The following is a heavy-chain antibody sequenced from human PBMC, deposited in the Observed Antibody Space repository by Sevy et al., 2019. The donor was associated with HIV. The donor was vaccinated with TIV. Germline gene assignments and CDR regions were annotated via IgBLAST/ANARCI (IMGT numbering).Heavy chain of an antibody. D-gene: IGHD3-10*01. CDR2: VYDFGRT. J-gene: IGHJ5*02. Sequence: SETLSLTCTVSGGSVTTGYWSWIRQPPGKGPEWIGYVYDFGRTAYSPSLKSRVTISLDTTKNQFSLQLNSITASDTAVYYCARVRDYGSGSFSPWFGPWGQGTLVTVSS. CDR1: GGSVTTGY. CDR3: ARVRDYGSGSFSPWFGP. V-gene: IGHV4-59*02.